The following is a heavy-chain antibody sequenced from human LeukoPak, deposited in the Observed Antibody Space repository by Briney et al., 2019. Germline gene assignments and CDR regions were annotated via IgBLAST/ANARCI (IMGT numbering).Heavy chain of an antibody. CDR1: GVTFNDYA. J-gene: IGHJ4*02. D-gene: IGHD6-19*01. CDR2: FIPILGTA. V-gene: IGHV1-69*10. CDR3: ARGGGSSGWAIDY. Sequence: SVKVSCKASGVTFNDYALNWVRQAPGQGLEWMGVFIPILGTANSTQKFRDRVTITADISTNTAYMELSSLRSEDTAVYYCARGGGSSGWAIDYWGQGTLVTVSS.